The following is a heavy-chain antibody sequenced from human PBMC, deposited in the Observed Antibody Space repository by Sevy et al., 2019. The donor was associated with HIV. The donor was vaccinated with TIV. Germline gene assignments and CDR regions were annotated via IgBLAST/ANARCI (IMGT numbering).Heavy chain of an antibody. J-gene: IGHJ4*02. Sequence: ASVKVSCKVSRYTLTQLSMHWVRQVPGKGLEWMGSFDPEDDETIYAQKFQGRLTMTEETSTDTAYMELSSLRSEDTAVYYCATTKDYYENSGDPFDYWGQGTLVTVSS. CDR2: FDPEDDET. D-gene: IGHD3-22*01. CDR1: RYTLTQLS. CDR3: ATTKDYYENSGDPFDY. V-gene: IGHV1-24*01.